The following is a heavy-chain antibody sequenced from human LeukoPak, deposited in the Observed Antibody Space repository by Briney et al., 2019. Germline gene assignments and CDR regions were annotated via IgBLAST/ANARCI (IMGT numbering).Heavy chain of an antibody. V-gene: IGHV3-7*03. CDR1: GFTFSSYW. D-gene: IGHD2-15*01. CDR3: AKLQDTYYYYYYGMDV. CDR2: IKQDGSEQ. J-gene: IGHJ6*02. Sequence: GGSLRLSCAAPGFTFSSYWMSWVRQAPGKGLEWVANIKQDGSEQYYVDSVKGRFTISRDNAKNSLFLQMNSLRAEDTAVYYCAKLQDTYYYYYYGMDVWGQGTTVTVSS.